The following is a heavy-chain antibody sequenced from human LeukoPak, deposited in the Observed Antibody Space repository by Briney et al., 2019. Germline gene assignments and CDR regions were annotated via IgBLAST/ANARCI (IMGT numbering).Heavy chain of an antibody. J-gene: IGHJ4*02. V-gene: IGHV4-59*12. CDR2: FFYSGTT. CDR3: AREWFSGSYFDY. Sequence: SETLSLTCTVSGDSISTYYWNWIRQPPGKGLEWIGYFFYSGTTKYNPSLKSRVTISLDTSRNQFSLILTSVTAADTAVYYCAREWFSGSYFDYWGQGTLVTVSS. CDR1: GDSISTYY. D-gene: IGHD1-26*01.